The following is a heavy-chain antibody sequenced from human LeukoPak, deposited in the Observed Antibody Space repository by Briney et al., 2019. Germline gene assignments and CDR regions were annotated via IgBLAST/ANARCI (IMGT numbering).Heavy chain of an antibody. CDR1: GFTFSSYA. V-gene: IGHV3-48*04. CDR2: ISSSGSTI. J-gene: IGHJ4*02. D-gene: IGHD2-2*01. Sequence: PGGSLRLSCAASGFTFSSYAMSWVRQAPGKGLEWVSYISSSGSTIYYADSVKGRFTISRDNAKNSLYLQMNSLRAEDTAVYYCARDSFVVVPAAIFDYWGQGTLVTVSS. CDR3: ARDSFVVVPAAIFDY.